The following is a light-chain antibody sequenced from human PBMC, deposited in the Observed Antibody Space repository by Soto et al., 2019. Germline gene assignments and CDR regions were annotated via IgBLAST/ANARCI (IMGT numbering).Light chain of an antibody. CDR1: SSNFGSNT. CDR2: SNN. V-gene: IGLV1-44*01. J-gene: IGLJ2*01. Sequence: QSVLTQPPSASGTTGQRVTISCSGSSSNFGSNTVNWYQQLPGTAPKLVIYSNNQRPSGVPDRFSGSKSGTSASLAISGLQSEDEADYYCVAWDDSLNGYVVFGGGTKVTVL. CDR3: VAWDDSLNGYVV.